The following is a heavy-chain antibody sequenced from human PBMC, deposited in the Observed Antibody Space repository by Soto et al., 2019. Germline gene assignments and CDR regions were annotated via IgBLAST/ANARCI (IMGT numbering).Heavy chain of an antibody. D-gene: IGHD1-26*01. CDR2: ITAAGTST. J-gene: IGHJ4*02. CDR1: GFTFSTYW. V-gene: IGHV3-74*01. Sequence: GGSLRLSCAASGFTFSTYWMHWVRQAPGEGLVWLSRITAAGTSTSSADSVKGRFTISRDNAKNTLYLQMNSLRAEDMAMYYCARGDPTYFDYWGQGILVTVSS. CDR3: ARGDPTYFDY.